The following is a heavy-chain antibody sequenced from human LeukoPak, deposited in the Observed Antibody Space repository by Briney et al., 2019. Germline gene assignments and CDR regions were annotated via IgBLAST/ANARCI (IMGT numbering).Heavy chain of an antibody. Sequence: ASVKVSCKASGYTFTSYYMHWVRQAPGQGLEWMGIINPSGCSTSHAQKFQGRVTMTRDTSASTVYMELSSLRSEDTAVYYCARGPAAGTDWFDPWGQGTLVTVSS. V-gene: IGHV1-46*01. CDR2: INPSGCST. J-gene: IGHJ5*02. CDR3: ARGPAAGTDWFDP. D-gene: IGHD6-13*01. CDR1: GYTFTSYY.